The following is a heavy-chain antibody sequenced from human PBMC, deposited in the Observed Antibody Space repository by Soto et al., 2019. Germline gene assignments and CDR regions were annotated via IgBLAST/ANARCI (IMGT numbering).Heavy chain of an antibody. CDR1: GGSISSGEYY. J-gene: IGHJ5*02. CDR2: IYNSGTT. Sequence: QVQLQESGPGLVKPLQTLSLTCTVSGGSISSGEYYWTWIRQHPGKGLEYIGHIYNSGTTYYNPSRTRRVTISVDTSNTQVALKRSSVTDADTALYHCARDISRGYDPGSFDPWGQGTLVTVSS. D-gene: IGHD3-22*01. CDR3: ARDISRGYDPGSFDP. V-gene: IGHV4-31*03.